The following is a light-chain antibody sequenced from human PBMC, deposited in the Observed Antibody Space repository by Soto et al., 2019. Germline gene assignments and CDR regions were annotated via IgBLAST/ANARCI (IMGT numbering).Light chain of an antibody. J-gene: IGKJ1*01. CDR3: QQYGSSPWT. CDR1: QSVSGRY. V-gene: IGKV3-20*01. CDR2: AAS. Sequence: EIVLTQSPGTLSLSPGERATLSCRASQSVSGRYLAWYQQKPGQAPRPLIYAASSRASGIPGRFSGSGSGTDFTLTISGLEPEDFAVYYCQQYGSSPWTFGQGTKVEIK.